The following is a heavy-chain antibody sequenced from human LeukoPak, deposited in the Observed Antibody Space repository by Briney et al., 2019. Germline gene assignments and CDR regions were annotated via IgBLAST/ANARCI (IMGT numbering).Heavy chain of an antibody. CDR2: ISYDGSNK. CDR3: ARDGYCSSTSCYAFDY. Sequence: GGSLRLSCAASGFTFSSYAMHWVRQAPGKGLEWVAVISYDGSNKYYADSVKGRFTISRDNSKNTLYLQMNSLRAEDTAVYYCARDGYCSSTSCYAFDYWSQGTLVTVSS. J-gene: IGHJ4*02. D-gene: IGHD2-2*03. CDR1: GFTFSSYA. V-gene: IGHV3-30*04.